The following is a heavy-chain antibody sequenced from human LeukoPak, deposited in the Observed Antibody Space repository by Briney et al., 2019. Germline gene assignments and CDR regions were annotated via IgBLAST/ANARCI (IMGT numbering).Heavy chain of an antibody. CDR3: ARDPPYYYDSSGYYGGLDY. CDR1: GGTFSSYA. Sequence: VASVKVSCKASGGTFSSYAISWVRQAPGQGLEWMGWISFYNGNKNYAQKLQGRVTMTTDTSTSTAYMELRSLRSDDTAVYYCARDPPYYYDSSGYYGGLDYWGQGTLVTVPS. CDR2: ISFYNGNK. V-gene: IGHV1-18*01. J-gene: IGHJ4*02. D-gene: IGHD3-22*01.